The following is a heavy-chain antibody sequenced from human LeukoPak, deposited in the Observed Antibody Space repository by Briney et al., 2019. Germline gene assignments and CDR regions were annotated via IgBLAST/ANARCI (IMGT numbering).Heavy chain of an antibody. CDR2: ISAGNGNT. D-gene: IGHD2-15*01. V-gene: IGHV1-18*01. J-gene: IGHJ4*02. Sequence: AASVKVSCKASGYTFTKYGIIWARLAPGQGLEWTGWISAGNGNTNYAQKLQGRVTMTTDTSTSTAYMELRSLRSDDTAVYYCARDLGYCSGGSCYDYWGQGTLVTVSS. CDR1: GYTFTKYG. CDR3: ARDLGYCSGGSCYDY.